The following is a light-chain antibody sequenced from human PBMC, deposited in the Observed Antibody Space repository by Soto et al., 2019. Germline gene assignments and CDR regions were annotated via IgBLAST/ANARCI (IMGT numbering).Light chain of an antibody. CDR1: SSDVGSYNL. Sequence: QSALTQPASVSGSPGQSITISCTGTSSDVGSYNLVSWYQQHPGKAPKLMIYEGSKRPSGVSNRFSGSKSGNTASLTISGLQADDEADYFCCSYAGTYTGVFGGGTKLTVL. CDR2: EGS. CDR3: CSYAGTYTGV. V-gene: IGLV2-14*02. J-gene: IGLJ3*02.